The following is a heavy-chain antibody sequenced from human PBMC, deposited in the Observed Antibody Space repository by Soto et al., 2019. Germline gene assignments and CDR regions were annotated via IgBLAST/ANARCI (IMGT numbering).Heavy chain of an antibody. J-gene: IGHJ6*02. V-gene: IGHV1-69*05. Sequence: SVKVSCKASGGIFSSYAISWVRQAPGQGLEWMGGIIPIFGTANYAQKFQGRVTMTTDTSTSTAYMELRSLRSDDTAVYYCARVLTGTTGYYGMDVWGQGTTVTVSS. CDR2: IIPIFGTA. CDR1: GGIFSSYA. CDR3: ARVLTGTTGYYGMDV. D-gene: IGHD1-20*01.